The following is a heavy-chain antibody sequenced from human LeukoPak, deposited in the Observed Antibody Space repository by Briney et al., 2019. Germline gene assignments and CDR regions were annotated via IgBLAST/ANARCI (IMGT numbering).Heavy chain of an antibody. V-gene: IGHV5-51*01. CDR3: ARLGGDTYYFGSASYPNWYFDL. D-gene: IGHD3-10*01. Sequence: GESLKISCQASGYTFTSYWIGWVRQMPGKGLECVGIIYPDDSDTTYSPSFQGQVTISADKSFSTAYLQWSSLKASDTAIYCCARLGGDTYYFGSASYPNWYFDLWGRGTLVTVSS. J-gene: IGHJ2*01. CDR2: IYPDDSDT. CDR1: GYTFTSYW.